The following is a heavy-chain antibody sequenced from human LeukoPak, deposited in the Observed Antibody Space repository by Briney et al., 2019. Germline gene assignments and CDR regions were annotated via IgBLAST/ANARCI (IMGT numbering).Heavy chain of an antibody. CDR1: GFTFSAYS. D-gene: IGHD4-17*01. CDR3: ARDPTVPTFL. Sequence: GGSLRLSCAASGFTFSAYSMNWVRQAPGKGLEWVSYISSSGSTIYYADSVKGRFTIFRDNAKNSLYRQMNSLRAEETAVYYCARDPTVPTFLGGQGTVVSVSS. J-gene: IGHJ4*02. CDR2: ISSSGSTI. V-gene: IGHV3-48*01.